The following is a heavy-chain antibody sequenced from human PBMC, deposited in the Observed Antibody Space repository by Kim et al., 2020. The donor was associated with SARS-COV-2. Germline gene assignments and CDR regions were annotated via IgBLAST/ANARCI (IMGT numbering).Heavy chain of an antibody. V-gene: IGHV3-21*01. Sequence: GGSLRLSCAASGFTFSSYSMNWVRQAPGKGLEWVSSISSSSSYIYYADSVKGRFTISRDNAKNSLYLQMNSLRAEDTAVYYCARDLIDILTGYYTSTVYGLDVWGQGTTVTVSS. CDR2: ISSSSSYI. J-gene: IGHJ6*02. CDR3: ARDLIDILTGYYTSTVYGLDV. CDR1: GFTFSSYS. D-gene: IGHD3-9*01.